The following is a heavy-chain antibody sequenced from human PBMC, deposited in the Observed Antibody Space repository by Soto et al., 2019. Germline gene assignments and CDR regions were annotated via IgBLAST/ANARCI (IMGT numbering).Heavy chain of an antibody. CDR1: GFTFSSYS. CDR2: ISSSSSTI. Sequence: GSLRLSCAASGFTFSSYSMNWVRQAPGKGLEWVSYISSSSSTIYYADSVKGRFTISRDNAKNSLYLQMNSLRDEDTAVYYCARGGITMVRGLYAPGDYYYYYGMDVWGQGTTVTVSS. J-gene: IGHJ6*02. CDR3: ARGGITMVRGLYAPGDYYYYYGMDV. V-gene: IGHV3-48*02. D-gene: IGHD3-10*01.